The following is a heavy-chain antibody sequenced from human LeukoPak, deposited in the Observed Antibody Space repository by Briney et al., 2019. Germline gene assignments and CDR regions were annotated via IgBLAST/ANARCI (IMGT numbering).Heavy chain of an antibody. CDR2: ISSSSSYI. CDR1: GFTFGSYS. CDR3: ARDLRGIVGSSWRRLDY. V-gene: IGHV3-21*01. D-gene: IGHD6-13*01. J-gene: IGHJ4*02. Sequence: GGSLRLSCAASGFTFGSYSMNWVRQAPGKGLEWVTSISSSSSYIYYADSVKGRFTISRDNAENSLYLQMNSLRAEDTAVYYCARDLRGIVGSSWRRLDYWGQGTLVTVSS.